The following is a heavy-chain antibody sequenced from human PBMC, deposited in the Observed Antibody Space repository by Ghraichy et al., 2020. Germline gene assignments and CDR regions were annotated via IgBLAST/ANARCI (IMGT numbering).Heavy chain of an antibody. D-gene: IGHD2-15*01. V-gene: IGHV4-34*01. J-gene: IGHJ4*02. CDR3: ARVLGCPDY. CDR1: GGSFSGYY. CDR2: INHSGST. Sequence: SETLSLTCAVYGGSFSGYYWSWIRQPPGKGLEWIGEINHSGSTNYNPSLKSRVTISVDTSKNQFSLKLSSVAAADTAVYYCARVLGCPDYWGQGTLVTVSS.